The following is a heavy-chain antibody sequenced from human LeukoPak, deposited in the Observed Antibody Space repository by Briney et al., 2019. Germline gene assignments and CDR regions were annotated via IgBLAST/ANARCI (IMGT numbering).Heavy chain of an antibody. CDR3: ARDSREHYYDSSGRFNWFDP. CDR1: GYTFTSYD. Sequence: ASVKVSCKASGYTFTSYDINWVRQATGQGLEWMGWMNPNSGNTGYAQKFQGRVTMTRNTSISTAYMELRSLRSDDTAVYYCARDSREHYYDSSGRFNWFDPWGQGTLVTVSS. J-gene: IGHJ5*02. V-gene: IGHV1-8*01. D-gene: IGHD3-22*01. CDR2: MNPNSGNT.